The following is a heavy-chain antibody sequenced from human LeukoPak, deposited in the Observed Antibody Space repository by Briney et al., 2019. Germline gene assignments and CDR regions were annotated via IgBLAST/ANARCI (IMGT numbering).Heavy chain of an antibody. D-gene: IGHD1/OR15-1a*01. CDR1: GYRFGSYW. CDR2: IYPGDSDT. V-gene: IGHV5-51*01. Sequence: GESLKVSCKGSGYRFGSYWIAWVRPMPGKGLEWMGIIYPGDSDTRYSPAFQGQVTISVDKSISTAYLQWSSLKASDTAVYYCARETNNRFDPWGQGTQVTVSS. J-gene: IGHJ5*02. CDR3: ARETNNRFDP.